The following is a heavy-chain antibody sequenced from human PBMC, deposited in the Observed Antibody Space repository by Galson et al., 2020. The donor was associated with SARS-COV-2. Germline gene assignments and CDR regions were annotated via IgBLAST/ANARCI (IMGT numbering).Heavy chain of an antibody. D-gene: IGHD3-9*01. CDR1: GFTFSSYA. V-gene: IGHV3-30*01. CDR3: ARAPTGSNPDYYYYYMDV. CDR2: ISYDGSNK. Sequence: GGSLRLSCAASGFTFSSYAMHWVRQAPGKGLEWVAVISYDGSNKYYADSVKGRFTISRDNSKNTLYLQMNSLRAEDTAVYYCARAPTGSNPDYYYYYMDVWGKGTTVTVSS. J-gene: IGHJ6*03.